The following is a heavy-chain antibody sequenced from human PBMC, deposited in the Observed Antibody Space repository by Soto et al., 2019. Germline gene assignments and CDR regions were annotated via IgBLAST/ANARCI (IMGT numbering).Heavy chain of an antibody. J-gene: IGHJ6*02. Sequence: SETLSLTCTVSGGSISSYYWSWIRQPPGKGLEWIGYIYYSGSTNYNPSLKSRVTISVDTSKNQFSLKLSSVTAADTAVYYCARCPPEGRPRRRCMDVWGQGTTVTVSS. CDR2: IYYSGST. CDR3: ARCPPEGRPRRRCMDV. CDR1: GGSISSYY. V-gene: IGHV4-59*12. D-gene: IGHD2-15*01.